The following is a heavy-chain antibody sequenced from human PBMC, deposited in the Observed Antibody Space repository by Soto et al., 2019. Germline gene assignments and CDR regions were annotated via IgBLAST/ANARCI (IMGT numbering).Heavy chain of an antibody. CDR2: LYYNTNT. CDR1: GGSVNSGSYY. CDR3: ARTYCTTTSCQAHGMDV. D-gene: IGHD2-2*01. Sequence: QVQLQESGPGLVKPSETLSLTCTVSGGSVNSGSYYWTWIRQPPGKGLEWIGYLYYNTNTNYNPPLKSRVTISVATSKNQFSLKLSSVTAADTAVYYCARTYCTTTSCQAHGMDVWGQGTTVTVSS. V-gene: IGHV4-61*01. J-gene: IGHJ6*02.